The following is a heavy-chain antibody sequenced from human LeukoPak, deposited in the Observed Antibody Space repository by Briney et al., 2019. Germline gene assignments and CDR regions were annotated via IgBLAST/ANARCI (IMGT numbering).Heavy chain of an antibody. V-gene: IGHV4-4*07. CDR2: IYTTGST. CDR3: ARGGHFFDV. J-gene: IGHJ6*03. Sequence: SETLSLTCTVSGGSISSYYWSWLRQPAGKGLECLGVIYTTGSTNYNPSLKSRVTMSRDTSKNQFSLKLTSVTAADTAVYYCARGGHFFDVWGKGTTVTVSS. CDR1: GGSISSYY. D-gene: IGHD3-16*01.